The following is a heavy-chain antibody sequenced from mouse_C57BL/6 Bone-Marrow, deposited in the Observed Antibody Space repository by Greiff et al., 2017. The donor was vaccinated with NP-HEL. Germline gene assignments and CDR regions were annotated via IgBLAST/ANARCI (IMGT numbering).Heavy chain of an antibody. CDR1: GYTFTSYW. J-gene: IGHJ4*01. Sequence: QVQLQQPGAELVKPGASVKLSCKASGYTFTSYWMHWVKQRPGQGLEWIGMIHPNSGSTNYNEKFKSKATLTVDKSSSTAYMQLSSLTSEDSAVYNCASLIDGYYHYYAMDYWGQGTSVTVSS. V-gene: IGHV1-64*01. CDR2: IHPNSGST. CDR3: ASLIDGYYHYYAMDY. D-gene: IGHD2-3*01.